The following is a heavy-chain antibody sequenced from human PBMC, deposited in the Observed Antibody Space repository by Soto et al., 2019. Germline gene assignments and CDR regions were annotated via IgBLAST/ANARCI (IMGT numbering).Heavy chain of an antibody. CDR1: GGSISRYY. Sequence: SETRSLTCTVSGGSISRYYWSWIRQPPGKGLEWIGYIYYSGSTNYNPSLKSRVTISVDTSKNQFSLKLSSVTAADTAVYYCATTLAIGAFDIWGQGTMVTVSS. D-gene: IGHD2-2*03. CDR3: ATTLAIGAFDI. V-gene: IGHV4-59*08. CDR2: IYYSGST. J-gene: IGHJ3*02.